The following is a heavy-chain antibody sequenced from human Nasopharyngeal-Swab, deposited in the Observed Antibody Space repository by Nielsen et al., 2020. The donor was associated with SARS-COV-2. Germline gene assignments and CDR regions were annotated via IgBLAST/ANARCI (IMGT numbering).Heavy chain of an antibody. CDR1: GFTFRIYG. Sequence: GGSLRLSCATSGFTFRIYGMHWVRQAPGKGLEWVAVTSFDGSNKSYADSVKGRFTISKDYAQNTLYLHMNSLRAEDTAVYYCAKGLRVGSAYYFYYYMGVWGKGTTVTVSS. CDR3: AKGLRVGSAYYFYYYMGV. V-gene: IGHV3-30*05. J-gene: IGHJ6*03. D-gene: IGHD1-26*01. CDR2: TSFDGSNK.